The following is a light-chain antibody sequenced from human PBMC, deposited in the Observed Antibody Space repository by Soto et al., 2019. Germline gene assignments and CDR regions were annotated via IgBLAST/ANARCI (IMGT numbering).Light chain of an antibody. CDR3: QQYVTAFRS. V-gene: IGKV1-5*03. CDR2: KAS. J-gene: IGKJ1*01. Sequence: DMQMTQSPSTLSASVGDRVTITCRASQSISSWLAWYQQKPGTAPKLLIYKASSLESGVPSRFSGSGSGTEFTLTISSLQPDDFATYYCQQYVTAFRSLGQGTKVYIK. CDR1: QSISSW.